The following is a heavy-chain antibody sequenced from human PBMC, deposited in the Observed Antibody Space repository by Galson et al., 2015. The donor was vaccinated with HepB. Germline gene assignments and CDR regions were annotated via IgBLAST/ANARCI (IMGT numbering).Heavy chain of an antibody. J-gene: IGHJ4*02. V-gene: IGHV3-64D*09. D-gene: IGHD1-26*01. Sequence: SLRLSCAASGFTFSSYAMHWVRQAPGKGLEYVSAISSNGGSTYYADSVKGRFTISRDNSKITLYLQMSSLRAEDTAVYYCVKDRPTLAGSYFYFDCWGQGTLVTVSS. CDR3: VKDRPTLAGSYFYFDC. CDR1: GFTFSSYA. CDR2: ISSNGGST.